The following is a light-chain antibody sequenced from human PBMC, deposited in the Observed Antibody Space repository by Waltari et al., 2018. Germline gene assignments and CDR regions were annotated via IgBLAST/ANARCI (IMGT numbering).Light chain of an antibody. V-gene: IGKV3-20*01. J-gene: IGKJ1*01. CDR1: QNVSTF. Sequence: IVLTQSPGTLSLSAGERATLSCRASQNVSTFLAWYQQKPGQAPRLLIYGASSMATGIPDRFSGGGSGTDFSLTISRLEPEDFAVYYCQHHLRLPATFGQGTKVDIK. CDR2: GAS. CDR3: QHHLRLPAT.